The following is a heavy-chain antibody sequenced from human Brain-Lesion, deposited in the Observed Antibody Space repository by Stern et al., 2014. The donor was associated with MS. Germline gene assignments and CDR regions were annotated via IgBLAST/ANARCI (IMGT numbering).Heavy chain of an antibody. CDR1: GYIFTGYY. CDR2: LNPNTGGT. V-gene: IGHV1-2*02. J-gene: IGHJ6*02. D-gene: IGHD3-3*01. CDR3: ARDQRGITIFGVVTDYYYLGMDV. Sequence: VQLVESGAEVKKPGASVKVSCKTSGYIFTGYYIHWVRQAPGQGLEWMAWLNPNTGGTKYAQKFQGRVTMSRDTPISTAYVELSSLTSDDTAVYYCARDQRGITIFGVVTDYYYLGMDVWGQGTTVTVSS.